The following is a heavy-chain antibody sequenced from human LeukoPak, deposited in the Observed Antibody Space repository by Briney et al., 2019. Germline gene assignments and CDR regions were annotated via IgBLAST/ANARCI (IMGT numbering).Heavy chain of an antibody. D-gene: IGHD5-12*01. Sequence: PGGSLRLSCAASGFTFGNYWMSWVRRAPGKGLEWVAVISYDGSNKYYADSVKGRFTISRDNSKNTLYLQMNSLRAEDTAVYYCAKDLGRPRARGYSGYDSPVRGGSLDYWGQGTLVTVSS. J-gene: IGHJ4*02. CDR1: GFTFGNYW. CDR2: ISYDGSNK. V-gene: IGHV3-30*18. CDR3: AKDLGRPRARGYSGYDSPVRGGSLDY.